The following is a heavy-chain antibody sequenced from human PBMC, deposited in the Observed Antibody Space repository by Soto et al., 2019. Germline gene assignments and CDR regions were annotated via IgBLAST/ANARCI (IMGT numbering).Heavy chain of an antibody. Sequence: VQLVESGGGVVQPGRSLRLSCAASGFTFSSYGMHWVRQAPGKGLEWVAVISYDGSNKYYADSVKGRFTISRDNSKNTLYLQMNSLRAEDTAVYYCAKVYYYESSGYQGFDYWGQGTLVTVSS. J-gene: IGHJ4*02. CDR1: GFTFSSYG. D-gene: IGHD3-22*01. CDR3: AKVYYYESSGYQGFDY. CDR2: ISYDGSNK. V-gene: IGHV3-30*18.